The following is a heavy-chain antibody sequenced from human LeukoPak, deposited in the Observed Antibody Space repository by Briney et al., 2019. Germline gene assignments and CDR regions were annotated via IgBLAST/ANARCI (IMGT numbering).Heavy chain of an antibody. Sequence: GGSLRLSCAASGFTFSSYGMHWVRQAPGKGLQWLAFIQSDGNNKYYADSVKGRFTISRDNSKNTLFLQMNSLRAEDTALYYCAKDKSMVRELDYWGQANLVTVSS. CDR2: IQSDGNNK. V-gene: IGHV3-30*02. CDR3: AKDKSMVRELDY. J-gene: IGHJ4*02. D-gene: IGHD3-10*01. CDR1: GFTFSSYG.